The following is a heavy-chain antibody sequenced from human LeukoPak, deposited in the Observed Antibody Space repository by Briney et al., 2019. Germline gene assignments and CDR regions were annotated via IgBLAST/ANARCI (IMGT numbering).Heavy chain of an antibody. CDR2: ISSSSSYI. V-gene: IGHV3-21*01. Sequence: GGSLRLSCAASGFTFSSYSMNWVRQAPGKGLEWVSSISSSSSYIYYADSVKGRFTISRDNAKNSLYLQMNSLRAEDTAVYYCAKDDHYDTSGHGWVFDIWGQGTVVTVSS. J-gene: IGHJ3*02. CDR3: AKDDHYDTSGHGWVFDI. CDR1: GFTFSSYS. D-gene: IGHD3-22*01.